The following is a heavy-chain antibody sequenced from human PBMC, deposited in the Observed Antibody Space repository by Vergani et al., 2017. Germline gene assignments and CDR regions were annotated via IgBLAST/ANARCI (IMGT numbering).Heavy chain of an antibody. V-gene: IGHV3-20*04. Sequence: EVQLVESGGGVVRPGGSLRLSCAASGFTFDDYGMSWVRQAPGKGLEWVSGINWNGGGTGYADSVKGRFTISRDNAKNSLYLQMNSLRAEDTAVYYCTTPTKWELRYYFDYWGQGTLVTVSS. D-gene: IGHD3-9*01. CDR3: TTPTKWELRYYFDY. J-gene: IGHJ4*02. CDR2: INWNGGGT. CDR1: GFTFDDYG.